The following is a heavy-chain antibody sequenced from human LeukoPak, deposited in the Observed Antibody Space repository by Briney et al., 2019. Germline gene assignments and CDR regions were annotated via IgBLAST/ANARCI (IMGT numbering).Heavy chain of an antibody. CDR1: GGAFSSYA. V-gene: IGHV1-69*04. CDR2: IIPILGIA. CDR3: ARDNRGSYPGY. J-gene: IGHJ4*02. D-gene: IGHD1-26*01. Sequence: SVKVSCKASGGAFSSYAISWVRQAPGQGLEWMGRIIPILGIANYAQKFQGRVTMTADKSTSTAYMELSSLRSEDTAVYYCARDNRGSYPGYWGQGTLVTVSS.